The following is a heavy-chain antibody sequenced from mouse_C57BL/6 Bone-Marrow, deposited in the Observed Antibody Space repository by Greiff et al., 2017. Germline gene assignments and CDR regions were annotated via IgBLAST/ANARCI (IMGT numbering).Heavy chain of an antibody. J-gene: IGHJ2*03. V-gene: IGHV5-4*01. CDR2: ISDGGSYT. Sequence: EVHLVESGGGLVKPGGSLKLSCAASGFTFSSYAMSWVRQTPEKRLEWVATISDGGSYTYYPDNVKGRFTISRDNAKNNLYLQRSHLKSEDTAMYYCARGGYFDYWGQGTSLTVSA. D-gene: IGHD1-1*02. CDR1: GFTFSSYA. CDR3: ARGGYFDY.